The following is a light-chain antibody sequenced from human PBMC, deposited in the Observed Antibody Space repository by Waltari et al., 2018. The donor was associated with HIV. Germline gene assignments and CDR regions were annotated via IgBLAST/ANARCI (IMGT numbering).Light chain of an antibody. V-gene: IGKV3-20*01. J-gene: IGKJ5*01. CDR2: VAS. CDR3: QQYGSSPIT. CDR1: QSVSSTY. Sequence: EIVFTQYPGTLSSPSGERATLSCRASQSVSSTYLAWYQQKPGQAPRLLIYVASRRATGIPDRFSGSRSGTDFTLTISRLEPEDFAVYYCQQYGSSPITFGQGTRLEIK.